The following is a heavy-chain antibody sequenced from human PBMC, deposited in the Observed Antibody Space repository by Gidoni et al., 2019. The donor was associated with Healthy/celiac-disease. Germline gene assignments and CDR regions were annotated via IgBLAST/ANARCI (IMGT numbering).Heavy chain of an antibody. Sequence: EVQLLESGGGLVQPGGSLSLSCAASGLTFSSYAMSWVRQAPGKGLAWVSAISGSGGSTYYADSVKGRFTISRDNSKNTLYLQMNSLRAEDTAVYYCAKDPRRAVACRYDYWGQGTLVTVSS. J-gene: IGHJ4*02. CDR2: ISGSGGST. V-gene: IGHV3-23*01. CDR1: GLTFSSYA. CDR3: AKDPRRAVACRYDY. D-gene: IGHD6-19*01.